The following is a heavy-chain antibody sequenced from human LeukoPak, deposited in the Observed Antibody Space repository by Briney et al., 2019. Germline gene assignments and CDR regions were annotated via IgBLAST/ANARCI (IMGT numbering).Heavy chain of an antibody. CDR1: EFTFSTYW. J-gene: IGHJ3*02. V-gene: IGHV3-7*01. CDR3: ARERRTTSAFDI. D-gene: IGHD1-1*01. Sequence: GGSLRLSCAASEFTFSTYWMSWVRQAPGKGLEWVANIKQDGSEKYYVDSVKGRFTISRDNAKNSLYLQMNSLRAEDTAVYYCARERRTTSAFDIWGQGTMVTVSS. CDR2: IKQDGSEK.